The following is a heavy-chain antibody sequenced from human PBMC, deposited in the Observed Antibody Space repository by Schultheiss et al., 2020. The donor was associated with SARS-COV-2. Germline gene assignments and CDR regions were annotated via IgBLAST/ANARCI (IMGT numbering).Heavy chain of an antibody. CDR2: ISYDGSNK. Sequence: GGSLRLSCAASGFTFSSYAMHWVRQAPGKGLEWVAVISYDGSNKYYADSVKGRFTISRDNSKNTLYLQMNSLRAEDTAVYYCTRWDILVVVAATQGDAFDIWGQGTMVTVSS. CDR3: TRWDILVVVAATQGDAFDI. D-gene: IGHD2-15*01. V-gene: IGHV3-30*04. J-gene: IGHJ3*02. CDR1: GFTFSSYA.